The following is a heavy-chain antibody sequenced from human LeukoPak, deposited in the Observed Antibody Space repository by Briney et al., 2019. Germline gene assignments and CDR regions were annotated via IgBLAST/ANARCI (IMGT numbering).Heavy chain of an antibody. CDR3: TTPLLEWLPDFGY. V-gene: IGHV3-15*01. CDR2: IKSKTDGGTT. Sequence: GGSLRLSCAASGFTFSSYAMSWVRQAPGKGLEWVGRIKSKTDGGTTDYAAPVKGRFTISRDDSKNTLYMQMNSLKTEDTAVYYCTTPLLEWLPDFGYWGQGTLVTVSS. D-gene: IGHD3-3*01. J-gene: IGHJ4*02. CDR1: GFTFSSYA.